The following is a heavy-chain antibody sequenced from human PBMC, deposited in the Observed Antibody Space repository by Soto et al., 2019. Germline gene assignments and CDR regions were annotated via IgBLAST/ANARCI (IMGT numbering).Heavy chain of an antibody. D-gene: IGHD3-10*02. V-gene: IGHV3-23*01. J-gene: IGHJ6*02. CDR3: AKADPYVSTSSYSVRYGMDV. CDR1: GFTFSSYA. CDR2: ISGSGGST. Sequence: EVQLLESGGGLVQPGGSLRLSCAASGFTFSSYAMSWVRQAPGKGLEWVSAISGSGGSTYYADSVKGRFTISRDNSTNSLYLQINRLRAEATAVYDGAKADPYVSTSSYSVRYGMDVWGQGTTVTVSS.